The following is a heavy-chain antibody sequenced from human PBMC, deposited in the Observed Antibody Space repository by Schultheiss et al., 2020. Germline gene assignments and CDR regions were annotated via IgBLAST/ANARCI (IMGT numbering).Heavy chain of an antibody. D-gene: IGHD2-2*02. Sequence: ASVKVSCKASGYTFTGYYMHWVRQAPGQGLEWMGWINPNSGGTNYAQKFQGRVTMTRDTSISTAYMELSRLRSDDTAVYYCARTVRLGYCSSTSCYKVRAPISPPSWFDPWGQGTLVNVSS. CDR2: INPNSGGT. CDR1: GYTFTGYY. J-gene: IGHJ5*02. V-gene: IGHV1-2*02. CDR3: ARTVRLGYCSSTSCYKVRAPISPPSWFDP.